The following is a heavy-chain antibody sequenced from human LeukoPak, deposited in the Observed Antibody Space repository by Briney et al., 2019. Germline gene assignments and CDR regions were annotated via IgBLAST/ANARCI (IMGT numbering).Heavy chain of an antibody. Sequence: SGTLSLTCIVSGGSISSGNYYWGWIRQPPGKGLEWIGSIYYSGSTYYNPSLKSRVTISVDTSKKQFTLKLSSVTAADTAVYYCARDSSSSEAFDIWGQGTMVTVSS. J-gene: IGHJ3*02. CDR1: GGSISSGNYY. V-gene: IGHV4-39*01. CDR3: ARDSSSSEAFDI. D-gene: IGHD6-19*01. CDR2: IYYSGST.